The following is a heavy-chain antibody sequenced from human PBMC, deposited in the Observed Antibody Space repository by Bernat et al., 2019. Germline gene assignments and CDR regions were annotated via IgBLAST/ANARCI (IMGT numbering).Heavy chain of an antibody. Sequence: QVQLVESGGGVVQPGRSLRLSCAASGFTFSSYGMHWVRQAPGKGLEWVAVISYDGSNKYYADSVKGRFTISRDNSKNTLYLQMNSLRAEDTAVYYCAKDRLRLRLGELSSEFDYWGQRTLVNVS. J-gene: IGHJ4*02. CDR1: GFTFSSYG. D-gene: IGHD3-16*02. CDR3: AKDRLRLRLGELSSEFDY. CDR2: ISYDGSNK. V-gene: IGHV3-30*18.